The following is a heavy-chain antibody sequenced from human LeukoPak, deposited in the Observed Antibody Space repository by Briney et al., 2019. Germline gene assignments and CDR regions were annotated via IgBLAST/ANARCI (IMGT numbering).Heavy chain of an antibody. CDR2: INSDGGTT. Sequence: GGSLRLSCAAPGFTFSSYWMHWVRQAPGKGLVWVSRINSDGGTTGYADSVKGRFTISRDNAKNTLYLQMNSLRGEDTAVYYCARFYCSSSSCLEDYWGQGTLVTVSS. D-gene: IGHD2-2*01. CDR3: ARFYCSSSSCLEDY. CDR1: GFTFSSYW. V-gene: IGHV3-74*01. J-gene: IGHJ4*02.